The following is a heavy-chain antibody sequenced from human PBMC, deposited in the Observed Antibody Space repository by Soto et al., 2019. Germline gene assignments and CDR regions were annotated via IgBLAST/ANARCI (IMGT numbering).Heavy chain of an antibody. V-gene: IGHV3-30*18. CDR3: AKGSYSGRYSDLDY. Sequence: PGGSLRVSCAASGFTFSTYGMFWVRQAPGRGLEWVAFISYDGSNKCSDSVKGRFTISRDNSKNTLYLQMNSLRAEDTAVYYCAKGSYSGRYSDLDYWGQGTLVTVSS. CDR1: GFTFSTYG. J-gene: IGHJ4*02. D-gene: IGHD1-26*01. CDR2: ISYDGSNK.